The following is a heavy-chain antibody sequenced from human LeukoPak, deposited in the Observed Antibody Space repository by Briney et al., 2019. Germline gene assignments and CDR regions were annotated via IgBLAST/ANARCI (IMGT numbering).Heavy chain of an antibody. Sequence: ASVKVSCKASGYTFTSYGISWVRQAPGQGLEWMGWISAYNGNTNYAQKLQGRVTMTTDTSTSAAYMELRSLRAEDTAVYYCARDRSGSYYKGVDSWGQGTLVTVSS. D-gene: IGHD3-10*01. CDR2: ISAYNGNT. CDR1: GYTFTSYG. CDR3: ARDRSGSYYKGVDS. J-gene: IGHJ4*02. V-gene: IGHV1-18*01.